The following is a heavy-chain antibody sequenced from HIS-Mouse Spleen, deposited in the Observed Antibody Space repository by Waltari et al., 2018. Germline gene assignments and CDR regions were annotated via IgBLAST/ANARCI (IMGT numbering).Heavy chain of an antibody. CDR1: GGSISSSIYS. D-gene: IGHD6-13*01. V-gene: IGHV4-39*07. J-gene: IGHJ2*01. CDR3: AREIPYSSSWYDWYFDL. Sequence: QLQLQGSGPGLGKPSEPRSLTCPVPGGSISSSIYSWGWIRQPPGKGLEWIGSIYYSGSTYYNPSLKSRVTISVDTSKNQFSLKLSSVTAADTAVYYCAREIPYSSSWYDWYFDLWGRGTLVTVSS. CDR2: IYYSGST.